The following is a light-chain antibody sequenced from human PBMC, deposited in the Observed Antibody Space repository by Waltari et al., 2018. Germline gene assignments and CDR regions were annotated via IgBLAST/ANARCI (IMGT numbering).Light chain of an antibody. CDR3: QKYVNLPAT. CDR1: QRVGRS. CDR2: DAS. Sequence: IVLTQSPGTLSLSPGERATLSCRASQRVGRSLAWYQKKPGQAPRLLIYDASSRDTAIPDRCRGSGTGTDFSLTISRLEPEDFAVYYCQKYVNLPATFGQGTTVEIK. V-gene: IGKV3-20*01. J-gene: IGKJ1*01.